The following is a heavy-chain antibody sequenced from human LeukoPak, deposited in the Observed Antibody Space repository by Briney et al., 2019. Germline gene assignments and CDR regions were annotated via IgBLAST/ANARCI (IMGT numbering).Heavy chain of an antibody. CDR2: IRFDGSDE. CDR1: GFTFSSYG. CDR3: AKDHIQLWRGWFDP. V-gene: IGHV3-30*02. Sequence: GGSLRLSCAASGFTFSSYGMHYGIHWVRQAPGKGLEWVAFIRFDGSDEFYTDSVKGRFTVSRDNSKNTLYLQMNSLRAEDTAVYYCAKDHIQLWRGWFDPWGQGTLVTVSS. J-gene: IGHJ5*02. D-gene: IGHD5-18*01.